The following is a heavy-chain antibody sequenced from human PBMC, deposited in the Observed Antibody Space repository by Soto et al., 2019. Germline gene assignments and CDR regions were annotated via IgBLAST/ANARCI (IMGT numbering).Heavy chain of an antibody. V-gene: IGHV1-3*01. Sequence: QVQLVQSGAEVKKPGASVKVSCKASGYTFTSYAMHWVRQAPGHGLEWMGWINAGNGNTKYSQKFQGRVTITRDTSASTDYMELSSLRSEDTAVYYCARGPGGPDGPGDYWGQGTLVTVSS. CDR1: GYTFTSYA. CDR2: INAGNGNT. D-gene: IGHD2-15*01. J-gene: IGHJ4*02. CDR3: ARGPGGPDGPGDY.